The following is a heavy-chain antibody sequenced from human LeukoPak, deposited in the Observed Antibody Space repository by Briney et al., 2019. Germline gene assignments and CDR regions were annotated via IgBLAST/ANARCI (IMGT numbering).Heavy chain of an antibody. Sequence: GGSLRLSCTASGFTFSNFWMAWVRQAPGKGLEWVANIKPDGSIQFYGDSVKGRFTISRDNAKNSLYLQMNNLRAEDTALYYCATSYDSSGCDWGRGTLVTVSS. CDR2: IKPDGSIQ. J-gene: IGHJ4*02. V-gene: IGHV3-7*01. CDR1: GFTFSNFW. CDR3: ATSYDSSGCD. D-gene: IGHD3-22*01.